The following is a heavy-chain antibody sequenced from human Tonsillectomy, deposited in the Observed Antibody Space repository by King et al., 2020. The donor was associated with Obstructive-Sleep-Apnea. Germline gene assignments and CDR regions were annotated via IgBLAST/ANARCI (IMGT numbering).Heavy chain of an antibody. CDR1: GFTFSSYV. D-gene: IGHD3-10*01. Sequence: VQLVESGGGLVKPGGSLRLSCAASGFTFSSYVMSWVRQAPGKGLEWVSLMSGSGGSTYYADSVQGRFTISRDNSKNTLYLQMNSLRAEDTAVYYWAKRLQGVRGVIPDAFDIWGQGTMVTVSS. CDR2: MSGSGGST. CDR3: AKRLQGVRGVIPDAFDI. V-gene: IGHV3-23*04. J-gene: IGHJ3*02.